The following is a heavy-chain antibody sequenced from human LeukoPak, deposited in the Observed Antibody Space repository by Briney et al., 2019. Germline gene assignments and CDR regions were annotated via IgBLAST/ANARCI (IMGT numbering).Heavy chain of an antibody. CDR1: GFTFSSYG. CDR3: ASLKNSGWGNAFHI. Sequence: GGSLRLSCAASGFTFSSYGMHWVRQAPGKGLEWAAFIRYDGSNKYYADSVKGRFTISRDNSKNTLYLQMNSLRAEDTAVYYCASLKNSGWGNAFHIWGQGTMVTVSS. D-gene: IGHD6-19*01. J-gene: IGHJ3*02. CDR2: IRYDGSNK. V-gene: IGHV3-30*02.